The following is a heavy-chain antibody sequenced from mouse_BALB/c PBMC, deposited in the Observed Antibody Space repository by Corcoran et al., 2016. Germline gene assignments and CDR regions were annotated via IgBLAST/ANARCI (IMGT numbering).Heavy chain of an antibody. Sequence: EAQLQQSGPELVKPGASVKISCKASGYSFTGYYMHWVKQSHVKSLEWIGRINPYNGATSYNQNFKDKASLTVDKSSSTAYMELHSLTSEDSAVYYCARGALLRYFDYWGQGTTLTVSS. CDR2: INPYNGAT. J-gene: IGHJ2*01. CDR3: ARGALLRYFDY. V-gene: IGHV1-26*01. D-gene: IGHD1-1*01. CDR1: GYSFTGYY.